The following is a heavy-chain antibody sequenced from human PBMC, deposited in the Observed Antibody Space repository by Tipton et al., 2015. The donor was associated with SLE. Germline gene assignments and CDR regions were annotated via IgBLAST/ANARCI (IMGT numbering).Heavy chain of an antibody. CDR1: GGYITSDIYY. J-gene: IGHJ6*02. CDR2: VYESGTT. Sequence: TLSLTCFVSGGYITSDIYYWGWIRQPPGKGLEWIGSVYESGTTYYNPSLKSRVTMSVDTSETQFSLKLSSLTAADTAVYYCARVVTVVATHYYDMDVWGQGTTVTVSS. V-gene: IGHV4-39*07. CDR3: ARVVTVVATHYYDMDV. D-gene: IGHD2-15*01.